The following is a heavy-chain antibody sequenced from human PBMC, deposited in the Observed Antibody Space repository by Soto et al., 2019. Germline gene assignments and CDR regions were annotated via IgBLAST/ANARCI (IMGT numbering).Heavy chain of an antibody. J-gene: IGHJ4*02. Sequence: QITLKESGPTLVKPTQTLTLTCTFSGFSLTTNGVAVAWIRQPPGKAPEWLALIYSDDDKRYSPSLKSRLTITKDTSKNPVVLTMTDMDPVDTATYYCAHRRDWNYQFDYWGQGTLVTVSS. CDR1: GFSLTTNGVA. V-gene: IGHV2-5*02. CDR3: AHRRDWNYQFDY. D-gene: IGHD1-7*01. CDR2: IYSDDDK.